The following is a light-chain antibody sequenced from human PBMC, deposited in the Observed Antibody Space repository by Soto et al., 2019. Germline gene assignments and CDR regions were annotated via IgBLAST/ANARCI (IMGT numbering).Light chain of an antibody. CDR1: SSDVGGYDY. Sequence: QSALTQPPSASGSPGQSVTISCTGTSSDVGGYDYVSWYQQRPGKAPKLLIHEVTKRPSGVPDRFSGSKSGNTASLTVYGLQPEDEADYYCSSYAGRTLYVFGTGTKLTVL. J-gene: IGLJ1*01. V-gene: IGLV2-8*01. CDR2: EVT. CDR3: SSYAGRTLYV.